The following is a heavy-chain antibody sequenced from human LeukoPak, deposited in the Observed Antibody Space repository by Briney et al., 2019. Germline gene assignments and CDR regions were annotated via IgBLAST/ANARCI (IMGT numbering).Heavy chain of an antibody. Sequence: GGSLRLSCAASGFTFDSYAMHWVRQAPGKGLEYVSAISRNGGSTFYANSVKGRFTISRDNSKNTLYLQMGSLRSEDTAVYYCATNYGDYDRAEYFQHWGQGTLVTVSS. CDR1: GFTFDSYA. J-gene: IGHJ1*01. D-gene: IGHD4-17*01. V-gene: IGHV3-64*01. CDR2: ISRNGGST. CDR3: ATNYGDYDRAEYFQH.